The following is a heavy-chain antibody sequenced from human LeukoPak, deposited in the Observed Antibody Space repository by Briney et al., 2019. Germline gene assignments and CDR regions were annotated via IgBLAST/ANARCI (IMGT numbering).Heavy chain of an antibody. D-gene: IGHD3-22*01. CDR3: AKGDYYDSSGYYSGRFDP. V-gene: IGHV3-30*18. Sequence: GGSLRLSCAASGFTFRSYGMHWVRQAPGKGLEWVAVISYDGSNKYYADSVKGRFTISRDNSKNTLYLQMNSLRAEDTAVYYCAKGDYYDSSGYYSGRFDPWGQGTLVTVSS. CDR2: ISYDGSNK. CDR1: GFTFRSYG. J-gene: IGHJ5*02.